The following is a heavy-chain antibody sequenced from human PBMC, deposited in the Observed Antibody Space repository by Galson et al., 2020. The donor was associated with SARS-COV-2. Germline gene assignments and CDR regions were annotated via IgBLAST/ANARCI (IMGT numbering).Heavy chain of an antibody. J-gene: IGHJ4*02. V-gene: IGHV3-33*01. D-gene: IGHD6-19*01. CDR3: ATSITVAGIIDY. CDR2: IWSNGNNK. CDR1: GFSFNTYA. Sequence: GESLKISCAASGFSFNTYAIHWVRQAPGRGLEWVAVIWSNGNNKYYLDSVRGRFAISRDNSKDIAYLEMNSLRVEDTAVYYCATSITVAGIIDYWGQGTLVTGSS.